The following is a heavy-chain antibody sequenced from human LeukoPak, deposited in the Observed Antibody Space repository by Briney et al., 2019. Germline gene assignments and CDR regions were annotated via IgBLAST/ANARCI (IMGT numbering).Heavy chain of an antibody. V-gene: IGHV3-11*03. CDR2: ISSSSSYR. D-gene: IGHD6-13*01. CDR3: AAGTAADY. J-gene: IGHJ4*02. Sequence: GGSLRLSCVVSGIPFSDYYMNWIRQAPGKGLEWISYISSSSSYRGYAASVKGRFTISRDNAKNVLYLQMNSLRVEDTAVYYCAAGTAADYWGLGTLVAVSS. CDR1: GIPFSDYY.